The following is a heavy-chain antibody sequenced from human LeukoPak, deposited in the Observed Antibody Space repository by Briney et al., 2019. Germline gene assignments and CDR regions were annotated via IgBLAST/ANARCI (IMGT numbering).Heavy chain of an antibody. J-gene: IGHJ4*02. D-gene: IGHD6-6*01. CDR2: ISGGGGST. CDR3: AKVGQPVPRDFDY. CDR1: GFTFSSYG. Sequence: GGSLRLSCAASGFTFSSYGMSWVRQAPGKGLEWVSAISGGGGSTYYADSVKGRFTISRDNSKNTLYLQMNSLRADDTAVYYCAKVGQPVPRDFDYWGQGTLVTVSS. V-gene: IGHV3-23*01.